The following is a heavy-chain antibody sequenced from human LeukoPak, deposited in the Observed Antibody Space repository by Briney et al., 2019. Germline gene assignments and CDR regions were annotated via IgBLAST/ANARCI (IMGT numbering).Heavy chain of an antibody. Sequence: ASVKVSCKASGYTFTAYYIHWVRQAPGQGLEWMGRINPNSGVTNYAQKFQGRVTMTRDTPITKAYMELSRLRSDDTAVYYCARVLRRDGYNRFFDYWGQGTLVTVSS. CDR2: INPNSGVT. J-gene: IGHJ4*02. V-gene: IGHV1-2*06. CDR1: GYTFTAYY. CDR3: ARVLRRDGYNRFFDY. D-gene: IGHD5-24*01.